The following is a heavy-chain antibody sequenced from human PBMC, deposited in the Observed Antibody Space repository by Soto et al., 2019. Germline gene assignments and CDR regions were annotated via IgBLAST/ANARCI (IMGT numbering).Heavy chain of an antibody. CDR1: GGSFSGYY. Sequence: QVQLPQWGAGLLKPSETLSLTCAVYGGSFSGYYWSWIRQPPGKGQEWIGEINHSGSANYNPSLKSRVTISVDRSKNQFSLKLSSVTAADTAVYYCARGDQSYGYVYWGQGTLVTVSS. CDR2: INHSGSA. D-gene: IGHD3-16*01. J-gene: IGHJ4*02. V-gene: IGHV4-34*01. CDR3: ARGDQSYGYVY.